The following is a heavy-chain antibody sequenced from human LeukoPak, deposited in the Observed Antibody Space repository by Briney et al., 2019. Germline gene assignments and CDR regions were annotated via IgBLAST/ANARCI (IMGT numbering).Heavy chain of an antibody. Sequence: PGGSLRPSCAASGFTFSSYSMNWVRQAPGKGLEWVSSISSSSSYIFYADSVKGRFTISRDNAKNSLFLQMISLRAEDTAVYYCASGITIRDLDYWGQGTLVTVSS. J-gene: IGHJ4*02. CDR1: GFTFSSYS. CDR2: ISSSSSYI. CDR3: ASGITIRDLDY. V-gene: IGHV3-21*01. D-gene: IGHD3-10*01.